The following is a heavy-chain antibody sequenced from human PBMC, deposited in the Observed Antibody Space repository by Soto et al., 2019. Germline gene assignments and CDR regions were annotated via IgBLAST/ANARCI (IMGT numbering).Heavy chain of an antibody. V-gene: IGHV1-3*01. CDR2: INAGNGNT. CDR1: GYTFTSYA. CDR3: ARDGTMVRGVFITEVGWFDP. Sequence: QVPLVQSGAEVKKPGASVKVSCKASGYTFTSYAMHWVRQAPGQRLEWMGWINAGNGNTKYSQKFQGRVTITRDTSASTAYMELSSLRSEDTAVYYCARDGTMVRGVFITEVGWFDPWGQGTLVTVSS. D-gene: IGHD3-10*01. J-gene: IGHJ5*02.